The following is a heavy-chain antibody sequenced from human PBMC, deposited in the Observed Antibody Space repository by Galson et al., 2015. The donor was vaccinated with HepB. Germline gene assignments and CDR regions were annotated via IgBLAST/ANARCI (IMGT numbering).Heavy chain of an antibody. CDR1: GVSCSSYA. V-gene: IGHV3-30*18. CDR3: AKEGYYDYIWGRYRHTRPFVF. J-gene: IGHJ4*02. D-gene: IGHD3-16*02. Sequence: ALRLSCAASGVSCSSYARHWVRQAPGEGLEWVAYISNDGSNKYYVDSGNGRVPISRDNAENALYLQMNSLRAEDTAVYYCAKEGYYDYIWGRYRHTRPFVFWGQGTLVTVSS. CDR2: ISNDGSNK.